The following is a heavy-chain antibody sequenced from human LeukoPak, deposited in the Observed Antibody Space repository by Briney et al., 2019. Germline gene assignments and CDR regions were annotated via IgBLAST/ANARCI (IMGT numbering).Heavy chain of an antibody. Sequence: PSETLSLTCTVSGGSISSYYWSWIRQPPGKGLEWIGYIYYSGSTNYNPSLKSRVTISVDTSKNQFSLKLSSVTAADTAVYYCATYSYYDFWSGPTGAFDIWGQGTMVTVSS. CDR2: IYYSGST. CDR1: GGSISSYY. CDR3: ATYSYYDFWSGPTGAFDI. V-gene: IGHV4-59*08. J-gene: IGHJ3*02. D-gene: IGHD3-3*01.